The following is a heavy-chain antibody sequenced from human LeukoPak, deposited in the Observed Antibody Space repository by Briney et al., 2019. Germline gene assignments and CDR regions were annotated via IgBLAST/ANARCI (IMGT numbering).Heavy chain of an antibody. CDR3: ARYIAMVRGTRYYYYGMDV. CDR1: GFTFSAYS. CDR2: ISSSSSTI. V-gene: IGHV3-48*04. J-gene: IGHJ6*02. D-gene: IGHD3-10*01. Sequence: GGSLRLSCAVSGFTFSAYSMNWVRQAPGKGLEWLSYISSSSSTIYYADSVEGRFTISRDNAKSSLYLQMNSLRVEDTAIYYCARYIAMVRGTRYYYYGMDVWGQGTTVTVSS.